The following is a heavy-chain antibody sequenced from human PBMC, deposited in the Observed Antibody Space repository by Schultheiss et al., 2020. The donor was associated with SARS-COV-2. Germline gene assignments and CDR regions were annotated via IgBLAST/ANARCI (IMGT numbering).Heavy chain of an antibody. CDR2: TYYRSKWYN. D-gene: IGHD6-19*01. V-gene: IGHV6-1*01. Sequence: SQTLSLTCAISGDSVSSNSAAWNWIRQSPSRGLEWLGRTYYRSKWYNDYAVSVKSRITINPDTSKNQFSLKLSSVTAADTAVYYCARGARVAVAGNGGYNWFDPWGQGTLVTVSS. J-gene: IGHJ5*02. CDR3: ARGARVAVAGNGGYNWFDP. CDR1: GDSVSSNSAA.